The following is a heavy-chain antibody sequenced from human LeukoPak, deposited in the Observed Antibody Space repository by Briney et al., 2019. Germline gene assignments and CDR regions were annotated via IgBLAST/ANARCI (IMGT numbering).Heavy chain of an antibody. J-gene: IGHJ4*02. D-gene: IGHD6-19*01. CDR2: INHSGST. CDR3: ARRSSGWFDY. V-gene: IGHV4-34*01. CDR1: GGSFSGYY. Sequence: SETLSLTCAVYGGSFSGYYWSWIRQPPGKGLEWIGEINHSGSTNYNPSLKSRVTISVDTSKNQFSLKLSSVTAADTAVYYRARRSSGWFDYWGQGTLVTVSS.